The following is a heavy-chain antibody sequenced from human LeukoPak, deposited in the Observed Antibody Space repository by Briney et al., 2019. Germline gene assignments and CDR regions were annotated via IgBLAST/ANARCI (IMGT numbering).Heavy chain of an antibody. CDR2: IYDSGST. Sequence: KPSETLSLTCTVSGGSISSNNYFWGWIRQPPGKGLEWIGSIYDSGSTYYNPSLKSRVTISVDTSKNQFSLKLSSVTAADTAVYYCARGTWLQWDLDYWGQGTLVTVSS. CDR3: ARGTWLQWDLDY. D-gene: IGHD5-24*01. J-gene: IGHJ4*02. CDR1: GGSISSNNYF. V-gene: IGHV4-39*07.